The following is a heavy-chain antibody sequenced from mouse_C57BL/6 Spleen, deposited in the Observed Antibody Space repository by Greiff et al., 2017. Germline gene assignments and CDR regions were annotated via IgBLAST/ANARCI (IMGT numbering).Heavy chain of an antibody. Sequence: EVMLVESGGDLVKPGGSLKLSCAASGFTFSSYGMSLVRQTPDKRLEWVATISSGGSYTYYPDSVKGRFTISRDNAKNTLYLQMSSLKSEDTAMYYCARHSDYYGSSYHYFDYWGQGTTLTVSS. CDR2: ISSGGSYT. V-gene: IGHV5-6*01. CDR1: GFTFSSYG. CDR3: ARHSDYYGSSYHYFDY. D-gene: IGHD1-1*01. J-gene: IGHJ2*01.